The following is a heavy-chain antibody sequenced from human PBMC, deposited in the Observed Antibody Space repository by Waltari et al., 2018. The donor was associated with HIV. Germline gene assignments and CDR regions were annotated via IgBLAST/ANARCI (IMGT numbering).Heavy chain of an antibody. CDR2: VHHTGCT. CDR1: AGSVISNGYS. J-gene: IGHJ5*02. Sequence: QLQLQVSGSGLVKPSQTLSLPCIVSAGSVISNGYSWSWIRQSAGKGLEWIGYVHHTGCTFYRSSLRSRVTISIDTTKNEFSLKLTSVTAADTAVYFCGRLGFRSGHDPWGQGTLVIVSS. CDR3: GRLGFRSGHDP. V-gene: IGHV4-30-2*06. D-gene: IGHD1-26*01.